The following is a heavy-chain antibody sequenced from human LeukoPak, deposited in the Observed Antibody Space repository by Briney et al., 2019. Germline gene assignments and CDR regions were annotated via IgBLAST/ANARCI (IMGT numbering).Heavy chain of an antibody. V-gene: IGHV3-23*01. D-gene: IGHD3-22*01. Sequence: GGSLRLSCAASGFTFSTNAMSWVRKPQGKGLEWVSAISGTGDSTYYAGSVKDRFTISRDNSKNTLYLQMNSLRAEDTAVYYCAKCSGSSAYYATDYWGQGTLVTVSS. CDR2: ISGTGDST. J-gene: IGHJ4*02. CDR3: AKCSGSSAYYATDY. CDR1: GFTFSTNA.